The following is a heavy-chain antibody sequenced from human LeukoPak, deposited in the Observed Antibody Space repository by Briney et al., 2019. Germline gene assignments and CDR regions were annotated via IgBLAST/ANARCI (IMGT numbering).Heavy chain of an antibody. CDR1: GFXFSGYW. D-gene: IGHD3-22*01. V-gene: IGHV3-74*01. CDR2: IYSDGSTT. Sequence: PGGSLRLSCAASGFXFSGYWIHWVRQAPGKGLVWVSGIYSDGSTTRYADSVKGRFTISRDNAKNTLYLQMNSLRAEDTAVYYCARISYDSSGNYDYWGQGTLVTVSS. CDR3: ARISYDSSGNYDY. J-gene: IGHJ4*02.